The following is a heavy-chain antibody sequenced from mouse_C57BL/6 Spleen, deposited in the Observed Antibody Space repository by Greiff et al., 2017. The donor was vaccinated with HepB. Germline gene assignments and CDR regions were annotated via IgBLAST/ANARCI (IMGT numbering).Heavy chain of an antibody. CDR2: ISYDGSN. CDR3: ARGGYDLYYFDY. J-gene: IGHJ2*01. Sequence: EVQLQQSGPGLVKPSQSLSLTCSVTGYSITSGYYWNWIRQFPGNKLEWMGYISYDGSNNYNPSLKNRIPITRDTSKNQFFLKLNSVTTEDTATYYCARGGYDLYYFDYWGQGTTLTVSS. D-gene: IGHD2-4*01. V-gene: IGHV3-6*01. CDR1: GYSITSGYY.